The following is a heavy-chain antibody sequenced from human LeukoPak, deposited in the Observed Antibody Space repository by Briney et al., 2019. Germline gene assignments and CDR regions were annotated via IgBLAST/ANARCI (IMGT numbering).Heavy chain of an antibody. V-gene: IGHV4-39*01. CDR2: NYYNGIT. D-gene: IGHD6-19*01. CDR1: GGLITSTIHY. CDR3: ARQPTVRRGAVASNFDY. J-gene: IGHJ4*02. Sequence: NPSETQSLTCSVSGGLITSTIHYWAWIRQPPGKGLEWTASNYYNGITYYNASLESRVTMYVDTSRNQFSLRLNSVSAADTSVYYCARQPTVRRGAVASNFDYWGQGPLVPVSS.